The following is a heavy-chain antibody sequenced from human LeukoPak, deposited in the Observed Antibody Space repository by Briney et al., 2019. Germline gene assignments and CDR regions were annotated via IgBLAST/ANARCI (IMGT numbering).Heavy chain of an antibody. V-gene: IGHV4-59*11. J-gene: IGHJ3*02. Sequence: SETLSLTCTVSGDSMNSHYWSWIRRPPGKGLEWIGYISYIGSTNYNPSLKSRVTISVDTSKNQFSLKLSSVTAADTAVYYCARDPTTVTKGLDIWGKGTMVTVSS. CDR3: ARDPTTVTKGLDI. CDR1: GDSMNSHY. D-gene: IGHD4-17*01. CDR2: ISYIGST.